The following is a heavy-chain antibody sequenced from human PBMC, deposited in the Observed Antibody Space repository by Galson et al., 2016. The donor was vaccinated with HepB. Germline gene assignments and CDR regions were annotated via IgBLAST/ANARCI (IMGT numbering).Heavy chain of an antibody. D-gene: IGHD1-26*01. CDR1: GFTFSNYV. J-gene: IGHJ4*02. Sequence: LRLSCAASGFTFSNYVMNWVRQAPGKGLEWVSTISADTDGTYYADSVKGRFTISRDNSKDTLYLQMNSLGAEDTAVYYCVRGSYSFGYWGQGTLVTVSS. CDR2: ISADTDGT. V-gene: IGHV3-23*01. CDR3: VRGSYSFGY.